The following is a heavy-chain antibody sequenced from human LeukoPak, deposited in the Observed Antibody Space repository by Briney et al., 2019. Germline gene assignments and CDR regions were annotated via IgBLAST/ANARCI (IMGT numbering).Heavy chain of an antibody. CDR3: ATYRQVLLPFES. J-gene: IGHJ4*02. Sequence: SGGSLRISCAASGFTFSSYAMSWVRQAPGKGLEWVSAISGSGGSTYYADSVKGRFTISRDNSKNTLYLQMNSLRAEDTAIYYCATYRQVLLPFESWGQGTLVTVSS. CDR2: ISGSGGST. D-gene: IGHD2-8*02. V-gene: IGHV3-23*01. CDR1: GFTFSSYA.